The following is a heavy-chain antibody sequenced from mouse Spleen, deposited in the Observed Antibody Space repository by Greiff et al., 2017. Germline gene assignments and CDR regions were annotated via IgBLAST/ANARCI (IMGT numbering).Heavy chain of an antibody. J-gene: IGHJ2*01. D-gene: IGHD2-10*02. V-gene: IGHV1-59*01. Sequence: QVQLQQPGAELVRPGTSVKLSCKASGYTFTSYWMHWVKQRPGQGLEWIGVIDPSDSYTNYNQKFKGKATLTVDTSSSTAYMQLSSLTSEDSAVYYCAMYGNDFWGQGTTLTVSS. CDR3: AMYGNDF. CDR2: IDPSDSYT. CDR1: GYTFTSYW.